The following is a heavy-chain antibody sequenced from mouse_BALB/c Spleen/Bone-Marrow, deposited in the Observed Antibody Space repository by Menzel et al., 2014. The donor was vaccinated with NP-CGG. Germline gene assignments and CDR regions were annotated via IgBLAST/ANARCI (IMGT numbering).Heavy chain of an antibody. D-gene: IGHD2-14*01. CDR2: INPYNDGT. J-gene: IGHJ2*01. Sequence: EVQLQQSGPELVKPGASVKMSCKASGYTFTSYVMHWVKQKPGQGLEWIGYINPYNDGTKYNEKFKGMATLTSDRSSSTAYMELSSLTSEDSAVYYCEKGGNYRYDFDYWGQGTTLTVSS. CDR3: EKGGNYRYDFDY. CDR1: GYTFTSYV. V-gene: IGHV1-14*01.